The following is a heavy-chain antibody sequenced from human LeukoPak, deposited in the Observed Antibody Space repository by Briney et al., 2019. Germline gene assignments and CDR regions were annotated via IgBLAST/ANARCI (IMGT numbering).Heavy chain of an antibody. J-gene: IGHJ6*03. D-gene: IGHD6-6*01. Sequence: SDTLSLTCAVYGESFSGYYWRWIRQPPGKRLEWIGEINHSGSTNYTPSLKSRVTISVATTQTQFSIKLSSVTAADTAAYYCARVRVSSARPFYMDVWGKGTTVTVSS. CDR2: INHSGST. CDR1: GESFSGYY. V-gene: IGHV4-34*01. CDR3: ARVRVSSARPFYMDV.